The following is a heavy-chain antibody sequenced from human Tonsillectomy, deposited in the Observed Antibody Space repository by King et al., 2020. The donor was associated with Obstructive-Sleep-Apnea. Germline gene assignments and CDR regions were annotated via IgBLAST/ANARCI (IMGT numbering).Heavy chain of an antibody. CDR2: INPNSGGT. D-gene: IGHD6-19*01. V-gene: IGHV1-2*02. CDR3: AGENTHTTGWSNGPDGNDY. J-gene: IGHJ4*02. CDR1: GYTFTGYY. Sequence: VQLVESGAEVKKPGASVKVSCKASGYTFTGYYMHWVRQAPGQGLEWMGWINPNSGGTNYAQKFQGRVTMTRDTSINTAYMELSRLRSDDTAVYYCAGENTHTTGWSNGPDGNDYWGQGTLVTVSS.